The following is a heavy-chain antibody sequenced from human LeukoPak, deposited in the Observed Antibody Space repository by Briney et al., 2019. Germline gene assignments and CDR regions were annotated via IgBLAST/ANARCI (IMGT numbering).Heavy chain of an antibody. J-gene: IGHJ4*02. CDR3: ATNTRTVFDY. Sequence: SETLSLTCAVSGGSISSYYWSWIRQPPGKGLEWIGYIYYSGSTNYNPSLKSRVTISLEMSKHQFSLNVTSVTAADTAVYYCATNTRTVFDYWGQGALVTVSS. CDR1: GGSISSYY. V-gene: IGHV4-59*01. CDR2: IYYSGST.